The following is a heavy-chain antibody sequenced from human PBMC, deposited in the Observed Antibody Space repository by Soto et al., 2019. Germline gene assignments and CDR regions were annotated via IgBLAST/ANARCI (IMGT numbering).Heavy chain of an antibody. Sequence: EVQLLESGGGLGQPGGSLRLSCAASGFTFSSYAMSWVRQAPGKGLEWVSAISGSGGSTYYADSVKGRFTISRDNSKNTLYLQMNSVRAEDTAVYYCAPRPFGYSNAPFGYWGQGTLVTVSS. V-gene: IGHV3-23*01. CDR2: ISGSGGST. J-gene: IGHJ4*02. D-gene: IGHD4-4*01. CDR3: APRPFGYSNAPFGY. CDR1: GFTFSSYA.